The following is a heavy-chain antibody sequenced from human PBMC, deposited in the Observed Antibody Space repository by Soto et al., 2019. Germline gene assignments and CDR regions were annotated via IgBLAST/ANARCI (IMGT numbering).Heavy chain of an antibody. CDR3: AIADDAFDI. V-gene: IGHV3-33*01. Sequence: PGGSLRLSCAASGFTFSSYGMHWVRQAPGKGLEWVAVIWYDGSNKYYADSVKGRFTISRDNSKNTLYLQMNSLRAEDTAVYYCAIADDAFDIWGQGTMVTVSS. CDR2: IWYDGSNK. J-gene: IGHJ3*02. CDR1: GFTFSSYG.